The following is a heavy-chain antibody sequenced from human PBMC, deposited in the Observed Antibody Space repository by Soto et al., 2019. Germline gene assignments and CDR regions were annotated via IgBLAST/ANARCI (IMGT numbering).Heavy chain of an antibody. D-gene: IGHD6-13*01. CDR2: INHSGST. J-gene: IGHJ4*02. V-gene: IGHV4-34*01. CDR1: GGSFSGYY. Sequence: SETLSLTCAVYGGSFSGYYWSWIRQPPGKGLEWIGEINHSGSTNYNPSLKSRVTISVDTSKNQFSLKLSSVTAADTAVYYCARRRGSSSWYFDYWGQGTLVTVSS. CDR3: ARRRGSSSWYFDY.